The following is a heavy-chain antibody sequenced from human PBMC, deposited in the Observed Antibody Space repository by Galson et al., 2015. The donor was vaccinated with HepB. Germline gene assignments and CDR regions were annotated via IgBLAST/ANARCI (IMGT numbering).Heavy chain of an antibody. CDR2: ISSSSSTI. CDR1: GFTFSSYS. Sequence: SLRLSCAASGFTFSSYSMNWVRQAPGKGLEWVSYISSSSSTIYYADSVKGRFTISRDNAKNSLYLQMNSLRAEDTAVYYCARRATAAVYYYYGMDVWGQGTTVTVSS. J-gene: IGHJ6*02. D-gene: IGHD5-12*01. V-gene: IGHV3-48*01. CDR3: ARRATAAVYYYYGMDV.